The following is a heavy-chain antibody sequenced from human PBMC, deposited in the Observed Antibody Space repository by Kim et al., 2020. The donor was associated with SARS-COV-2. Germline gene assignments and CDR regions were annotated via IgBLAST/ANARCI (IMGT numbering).Heavy chain of an antibody. CDR3: ASVIGRQLWFMSAYYFDY. D-gene: IGHD5-18*01. V-gene: IGHV3-11*06. J-gene: IGHJ4*02. Sequence: KGRFTISRDNAKNSLYLQMNSLRAEDTAVYYCASVIGRQLWFMSAYYFDYWGQGTLVTVSS.